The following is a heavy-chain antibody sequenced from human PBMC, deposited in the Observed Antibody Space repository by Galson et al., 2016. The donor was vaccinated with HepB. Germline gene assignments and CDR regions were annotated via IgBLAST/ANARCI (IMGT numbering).Heavy chain of an antibody. D-gene: IGHD1-14*01. CDR2: IGTAGDA. Sequence: SLRLSCAAPGFTFSRYDMHWARHVTGKGLEWVSAIGTAGDAYYPGSVKGRFTISRENAKNSLYLQMNSLRDEDTAVYYCARDGGGTGGYYYYAMDVWGQGTTVTVSS. J-gene: IGHJ6*02. CDR1: GFTFSRYD. CDR3: ARDGGGTGGYYYYAMDV. V-gene: IGHV3-13*01.